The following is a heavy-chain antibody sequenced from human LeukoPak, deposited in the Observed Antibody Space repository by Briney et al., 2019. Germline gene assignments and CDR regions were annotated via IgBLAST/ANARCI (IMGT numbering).Heavy chain of an antibody. Sequence: AVSVKVSCKASGYTFTSYGISWVRQAPGQGLEWMGWISAYNGNTNYAQKLQGRVTMTTDTSTSTAYMELRSLRSDDTAVYYCARDRLFYCSSTSCYTDPFDYWGQGTLVTVSS. CDR1: GYTFTSYG. J-gene: IGHJ4*02. CDR3: ARDRLFYCSSTSCYTDPFDY. V-gene: IGHV1-18*01. D-gene: IGHD2-2*02. CDR2: ISAYNGNT.